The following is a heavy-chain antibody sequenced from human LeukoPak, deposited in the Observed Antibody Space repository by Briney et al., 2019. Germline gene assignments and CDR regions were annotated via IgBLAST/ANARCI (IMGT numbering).Heavy chain of an antibody. D-gene: IGHD1-26*01. CDR1: GFTFSSYV. CDR3: ARWDGYGDY. Sequence: GGSLRLSCAASGFTFSSYVMHWVRQAPGKGLEWVAFIRYDGSNKYYADSVRGRFTVSRDNSKNMFYLQMDSLTAEDTAIYYCARWDGYGDYWGQGTRVTVSS. V-gene: IGHV3-30*02. CDR2: IRYDGSNK. J-gene: IGHJ4*03.